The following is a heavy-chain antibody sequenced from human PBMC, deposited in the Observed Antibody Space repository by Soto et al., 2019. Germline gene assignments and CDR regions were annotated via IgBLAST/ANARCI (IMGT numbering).Heavy chain of an antibody. CDR3: AREGSGGYGDY. Sequence: QVQLVESGGGVVQPGRSLRLSCAASGFTFSSYGMHWVRQAPGKGLEWVAVIWYDGSNKYYADSVKGRFTISRDNSKNTLYLQMNSLRAEDTAVYYCAREGSGGYGDYWGQGTLVTVSS. D-gene: IGHD6-19*01. CDR1: GFTFSSYG. J-gene: IGHJ4*02. CDR2: IWYDGSNK. V-gene: IGHV3-33*01.